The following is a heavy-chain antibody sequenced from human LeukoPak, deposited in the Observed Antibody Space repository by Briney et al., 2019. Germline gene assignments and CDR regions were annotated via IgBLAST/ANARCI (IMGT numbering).Heavy chain of an antibody. CDR1: GFIFSSYS. V-gene: IGHV3-21*01. CDR3: ARDLGLGYCSSTSCYADFYYYYGMDV. J-gene: IGHJ6*02. D-gene: IGHD2-2*01. Sequence: GGSLRLSCAASGFIFSSYSMNWVRQAPGKGLEWVSSISSSSSYIYYADSVKGRLTISRDNAKNSLYLQMNSLRAEDTAVYYCARDLGLGYCSSTSCYADFYYYYGMDVWGQGTTVTVSS. CDR2: ISSSSSYI.